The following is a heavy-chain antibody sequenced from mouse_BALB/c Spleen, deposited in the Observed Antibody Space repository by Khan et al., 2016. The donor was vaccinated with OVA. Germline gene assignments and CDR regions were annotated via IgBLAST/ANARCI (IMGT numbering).Heavy chain of an antibody. Sequence: EVQRVESGPELVKPGASVKISCKASGYSFTGYFMNWVMQSHGKSLEWIGRINPHVGETFYNQKFKDKATLTVDESSSTAHMELRSLASEDSAVYYCARIYRSDCDYWGQGTTLTVSS. D-gene: IGHD1-1*01. CDR3: ARIYRSDCDY. V-gene: IGHV1-20*02. CDR2: INPHVGET. CDR1: GYSFTGYF. J-gene: IGHJ2*01.